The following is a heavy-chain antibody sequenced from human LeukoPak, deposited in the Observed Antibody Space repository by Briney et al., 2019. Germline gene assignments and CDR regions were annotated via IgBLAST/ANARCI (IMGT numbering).Heavy chain of an antibody. CDR3: ARWYDILTGYPDYFDY. D-gene: IGHD3-9*01. CDR2: ISAYNSNT. CDR1: GYTFTGYG. J-gene: IGHJ4*02. Sequence: ASVKVSCKASGYTFTGYGISWVRQAPGQGLEWMGWISAYNSNTNYAQKLQGRVTMTTDTSTSTAYMELRSLRSDDTAVYYCARWYDILTGYPDYFDYWGQGTLVTVSS. V-gene: IGHV1-18*01.